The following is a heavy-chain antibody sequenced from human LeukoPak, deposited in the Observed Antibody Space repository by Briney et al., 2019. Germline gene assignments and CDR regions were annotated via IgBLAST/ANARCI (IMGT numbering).Heavy chain of an antibody. J-gene: IGHJ6*03. CDR3: ARLYSNYYYYYMDV. CDR2: IWFDGSNK. D-gene: IGHD4-11*01. Sequence: SLRLSCAASGFTFSSYGMHWVRQAPGKGLEWVAVIWFDGSNKYYADSVKGRFTISRDNSKNTLYLQMNSLRAEDTAVYYCARLYSNYYYYYMDVRGKGTTVTVSS. V-gene: IGHV3-33*01. CDR1: GFTFSSYG.